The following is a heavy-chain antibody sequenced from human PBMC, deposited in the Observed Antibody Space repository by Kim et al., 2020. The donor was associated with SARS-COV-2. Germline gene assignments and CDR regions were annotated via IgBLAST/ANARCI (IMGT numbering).Heavy chain of an antibody. V-gene: IGHV3-30*03. Sequence: GGSLRLSCAASGFTFSSYGMHWVRQAPGKGLEWVAVISYDGSNKYYADSVKGRFTISRDNSKNTLYLQMNSLRAEDTAVYYCARRYSSSWYFDYWGQGT. J-gene: IGHJ4*02. CDR3: ARRYSSSWYFDY. CDR1: GFTFSSYG. D-gene: IGHD6-13*01. CDR2: ISYDGSNK.